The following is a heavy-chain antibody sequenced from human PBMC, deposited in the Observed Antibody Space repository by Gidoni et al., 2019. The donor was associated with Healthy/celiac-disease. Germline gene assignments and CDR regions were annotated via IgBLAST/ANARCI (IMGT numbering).Heavy chain of an antibody. CDR1: GLTFSSYS. CDR2: ISSSSSYI. D-gene: IGHD3-22*01. CDR3: AREVSGYYDSSGYFKDAFDI. Sequence: EVQLVESGGGLVKPGGSLRLSCAASGLTFSSYSMNWVRQAPGKGLEWVSSISSSSSYIYYADSVKGRFTISRDNAKNSLYLQMNSLRAEDTAVYYCAREVSGYYDSSGYFKDAFDIWGQGTMVTVSS. V-gene: IGHV3-21*01. J-gene: IGHJ3*02.